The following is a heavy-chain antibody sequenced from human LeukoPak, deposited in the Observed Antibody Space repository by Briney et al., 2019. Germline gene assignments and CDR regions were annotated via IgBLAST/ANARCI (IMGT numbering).Heavy chain of an antibody. D-gene: IGHD2-2*01. CDR1: GGTFSSYA. V-gene: IGHV1-69*04. CDR2: IIPILGIA. J-gene: IGHJ6*02. Sequence: SVKVSCKASGGTFSSYAISWVRQAPGQGLEWMGRIIPILGIANYAQKFQGRVTITADKSTSTAYMELSSLRSEDTAVCYCACGYCSSTSCSPYYYYGMDVWGQGTTVTVSS. CDR3: ACGYCSSTSCSPYYYYGMDV.